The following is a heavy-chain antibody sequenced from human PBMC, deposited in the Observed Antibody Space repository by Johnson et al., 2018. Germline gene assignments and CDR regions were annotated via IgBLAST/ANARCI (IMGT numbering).Heavy chain of an antibody. J-gene: IGHJ6*03. D-gene: IGHD6-19*01. CDR1: GFTFSSYA. CDR3: ARDWGSSGHGYMDV. CDR2: ISYDGSNK. Sequence: VQLVESGGGVVQPGRSLRLSCAASGFTFSSYAMHWVRQAPGKGLEWVAVISYDGSNKYYADSVKGRFTISRDNSKNTLYLQMNSLRAEDTAVYYCARDWGSSGHGYMDVWGKGTTVTVSS. V-gene: IGHV3-30-3*01.